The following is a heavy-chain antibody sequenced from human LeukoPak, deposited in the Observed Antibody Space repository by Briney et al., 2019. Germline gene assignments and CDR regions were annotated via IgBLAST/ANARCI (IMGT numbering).Heavy chain of an antibody. V-gene: IGHV4-39*07. Sequence: SETLSLTCTVSGGSISSSSYYWGWIRQPPGKGLEWIGSIYYSGSTYYNPSLKSRVTISVDTSKNQFSLKLSSVTAADTAVYYCARDIAVAAPRGHFDYWGQGTLVTVSS. D-gene: IGHD6-19*01. CDR3: ARDIAVAAPRGHFDY. CDR1: GGSISSSSYY. J-gene: IGHJ4*02. CDR2: IYYSGST.